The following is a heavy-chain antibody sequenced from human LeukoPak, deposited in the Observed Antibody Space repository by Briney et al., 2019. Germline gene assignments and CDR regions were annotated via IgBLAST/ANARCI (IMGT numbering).Heavy chain of an antibody. J-gene: IGHJ3*02. D-gene: IGHD2-21*02. V-gene: IGHV3-21*01. CDR3: AGHDLSLNAFDI. CDR1: GFTFSIYT. Sequence: PGGCLRLSWAASGFTFSIYTMNSASQAPRKGREWDSSIRSGSRYMYYADSVKGRFTISRDNAKNSLYLQMNSLRAEDTAVYYCAGHDLSLNAFDIWGQGTMVTVSS. CDR2: IRSGSRYM.